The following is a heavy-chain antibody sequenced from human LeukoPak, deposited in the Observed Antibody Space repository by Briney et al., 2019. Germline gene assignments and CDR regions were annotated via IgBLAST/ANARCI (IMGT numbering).Heavy chain of an antibody. V-gene: IGHV4-59*08. CDR2: IYYSGST. J-gene: IGHJ6*02. CDR3: ARRTGYYYGMDA. Sequence: SETLSLACTVSGGXISSYYCSWIRQPPGKGLEWIGYIYYSGSTSYNPSLRSRVSISVDTSKNQFSLKLTSVTAADTAVYYCARRTGYYYGMDAWGQGTTVTVSS. CDR1: GGXISSYY.